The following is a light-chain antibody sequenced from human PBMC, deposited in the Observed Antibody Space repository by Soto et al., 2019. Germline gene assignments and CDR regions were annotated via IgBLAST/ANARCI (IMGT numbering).Light chain of an antibody. CDR2: GAS. V-gene: IGKV3-20*01. CDR3: HQYVTASPGT. CDR1: QRITDNY. J-gene: IGKJ1*01. Sequence: EIVLTQYPGTLSLSPGDRATLSCRASQRITDNYLAWYQQKPGQPPRLLIYGASNRAAGIPDRFSGSGSGTDFTLTIGRLEPEDFAVYYCHQYVTASPGTFGQGTRVHI.